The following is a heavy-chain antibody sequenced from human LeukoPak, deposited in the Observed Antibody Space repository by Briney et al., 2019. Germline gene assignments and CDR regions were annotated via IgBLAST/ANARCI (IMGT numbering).Heavy chain of an antibody. V-gene: IGHV3-33*01. J-gene: IGHJ4*02. CDR3: ARVALGYSSGWFDGGHFDY. CDR2: IWYDGSNK. D-gene: IGHD6-19*01. CDR1: GFTFSSYG. Sequence: PGGSLRLSCAASGFTFSSYGMHWVRQAPGKGLEWVGVIWYDGSNKYYADSVKGRFTFSRGNSKNTLYLQMNSLRAEDTAVYYCARVALGYSSGWFDGGHFDYWGQGTLVTVSS.